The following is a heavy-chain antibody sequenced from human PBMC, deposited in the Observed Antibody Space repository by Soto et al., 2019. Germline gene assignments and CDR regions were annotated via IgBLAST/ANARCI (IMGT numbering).Heavy chain of an antibody. CDR2: ISSDGNRK. CDR1: GFTFSSYA. Sequence: QVQLVESGGGVVQPGRSLRLSCAASGFTFSSYAMHWVRQAPGKGLEWEAVISSDGNRKYYADSVKGRFPISRDNSQNTLYLQMDSLRSEDTAVYYCARRRSTRNDYYYGMDVWGQGTTVTVSS. CDR3: ARRRSTRNDYYYGMDV. J-gene: IGHJ6*02. V-gene: IGHV3-30-3*01. D-gene: IGHD1-26*01.